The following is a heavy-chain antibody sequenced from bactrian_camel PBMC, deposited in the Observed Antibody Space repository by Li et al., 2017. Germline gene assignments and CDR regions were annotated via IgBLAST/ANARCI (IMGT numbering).Heavy chain of an antibody. J-gene: IGHJ4*01. CDR3: AADCDAGGHDYEISLWEFKQ. V-gene: IGHV3S35*01. CDR1: GYSTSSSC. CDR2: VNWGGTTI. D-gene: IGHD4*01. Sequence: DVQLVESGGGLVQPGGSLRLSCAASGYSTSSSCMGWFRQAPGKGLEWVAFVNWGGTTIDYADSVKGRFAASRANDEDTLYLQMNSLKPEDTGMYFCAADCDAGGHDYEISLWEFKQWGQGTQVTVS.